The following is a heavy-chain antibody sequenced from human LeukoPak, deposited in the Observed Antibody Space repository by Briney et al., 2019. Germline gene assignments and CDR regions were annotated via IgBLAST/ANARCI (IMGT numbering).Heavy chain of an antibody. J-gene: IGHJ4*02. V-gene: IGHV1-2*02. Sequence: ASVKVSCKASGYTFTGYYMRWVRQAPGQGLEWMGWINPNSGGTNYAQKFQGRVTMTRDTSISTAYMELSRLRSDDTAVYYCARDYYDSSGYLIDYWGQGALVTASS. CDR3: ARDYYDSSGYLIDY. CDR1: GYTFTGYY. D-gene: IGHD3-22*01. CDR2: INPNSGGT.